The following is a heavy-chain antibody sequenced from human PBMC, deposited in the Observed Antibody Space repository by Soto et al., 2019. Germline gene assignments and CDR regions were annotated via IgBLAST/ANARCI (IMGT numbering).Heavy chain of an antibody. D-gene: IGHD5-18*01. V-gene: IGHV1-2*04. CDR2: INPNSGGT. CDR3: AREGSTAMVPRGYYYYGMDV. J-gene: IGHJ6*02. CDR1: GYTFTGYY. Sequence: ASVKVSCKASGYTFTGYYMHLVRQAPGQGLEWMGWINPNSGGTNYAQKFQGWVTMTRDTSISTAYMELSSLRDEDTAVYYCAREGSTAMVPRGYYYYGMDVWGQGTTVTVSS.